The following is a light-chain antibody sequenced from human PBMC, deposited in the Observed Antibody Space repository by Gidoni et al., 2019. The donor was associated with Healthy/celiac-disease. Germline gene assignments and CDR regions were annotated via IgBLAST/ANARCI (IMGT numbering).Light chain of an antibody. CDR1: QGLLHSNGYTY. J-gene: IGKJ5*01. V-gene: IGKV2-28*01. Sequence: ISCRSSQGLLHSNGYTYLDWYLQKPGQSPQLLIYLGSNRASGVPDRFSGSGSGTDVPLKISRVEAEDVGVYYCMQALQTPITFGQXTRLEIK. CDR2: LGS. CDR3: MQALQTPIT.